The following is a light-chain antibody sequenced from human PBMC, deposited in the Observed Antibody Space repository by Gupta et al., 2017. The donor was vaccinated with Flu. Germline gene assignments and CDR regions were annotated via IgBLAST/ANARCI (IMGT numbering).Light chain of an antibody. CDR2: AAS. CDR3: RHRYSTPSN. CDR1: QSISSY. V-gene: IGKV1-39*01. J-gene: IGKJ2*01. Sequence: DIHMTQSPSSLSASVGDRVTITCRASQSISSYLNWYQQKPGKAPKLLIYAASSVLSGVPPRFSGSSSSTDFTLTISSRLPADFVTSYCRHRYSTPSNFGPGTKLEIK.